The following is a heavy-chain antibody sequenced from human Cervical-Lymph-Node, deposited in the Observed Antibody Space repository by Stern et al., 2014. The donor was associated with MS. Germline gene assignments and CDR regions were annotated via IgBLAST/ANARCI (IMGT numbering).Heavy chain of an antibody. D-gene: IGHD1-26*01. CDR1: GFAFNNAW. V-gene: IGHV3-15*01. J-gene: IGHJ4*02. CDR2: IRGKIDGGTT. CDR3: TREAEVGATSFDY. Sequence: EVQLVESGGDLVKPGGSLRLSCAASGFAFNNAWMTWVRQPPGKGLEWVGRIRGKIDGGTTDIAAALKGRFTSSRDDSKNTVFMQMNSLRTEDSAMYYCTREAEVGATSFDYWGQGTLVTVSS.